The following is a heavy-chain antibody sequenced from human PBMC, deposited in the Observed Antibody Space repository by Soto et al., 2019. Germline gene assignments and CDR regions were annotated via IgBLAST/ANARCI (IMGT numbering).Heavy chain of an antibody. CDR1: GGTFSSYS. CDR3: ARVWGITIFGVATPGGMDV. J-gene: IGHJ6*02. D-gene: IGHD3-3*01. CDR2: ITPIFGTA. Sequence: SVKVSCKASGGTFSSYSISWVRQAPGQGLEWMGGITPIFGTANYAQKFQGRVTITADESTSTAYMELSSLRSEDTAVYYCARVWGITIFGVATPGGMDVWGQGTTVTVSS. V-gene: IGHV1-69*13.